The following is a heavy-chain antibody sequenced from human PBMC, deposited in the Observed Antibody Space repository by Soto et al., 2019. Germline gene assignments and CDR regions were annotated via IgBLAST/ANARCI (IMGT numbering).Heavy chain of an antibody. D-gene: IGHD3-10*01. CDR3: AKDSWGVPFDY. V-gene: IGHV3-23*01. CDR1: GFTFGSCS. J-gene: IGHJ4*02. Sequence: PGGSLRLSCAASGFTFGSCSMSWVGQAPGKGLEWVSLIIGSGARTYYADSVKGRFTISRDNSKDTLYLQMNSLRAEDTAVYYCAKDSWGVPFDYWGQGALVTVSS. CDR2: IIGSGART.